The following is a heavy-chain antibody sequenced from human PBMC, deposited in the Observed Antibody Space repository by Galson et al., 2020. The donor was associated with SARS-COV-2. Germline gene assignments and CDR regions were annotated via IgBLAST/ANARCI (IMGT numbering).Heavy chain of an antibody. CDR1: GFTFSSYW. J-gene: IGHJ3*02. CDR3: AKEYYYDSSGPLDVFDI. V-gene: IGHV3-74*01. CDR2: INSDGSST. Sequence: GESLKISCAASGFTFSSYWMHWVRQVPGKGLVWVSRINSDGSSTSYADSVKGRFTISRDNAKNTLYLQMNSLRAEDTAVYYCAKEYYYDSSGPLDVFDIWGQGTMVTVSS. D-gene: IGHD3-22*01.